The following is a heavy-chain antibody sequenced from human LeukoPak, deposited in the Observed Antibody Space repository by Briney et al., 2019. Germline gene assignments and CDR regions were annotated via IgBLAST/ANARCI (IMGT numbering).Heavy chain of an antibody. J-gene: IGHJ4*02. CDR1: GGSIRSNY. CDR3: ARRSAERMEWFCDY. Sequence: SETLSLTCIVSGGSIRSNYWSWIRQPPGKGLEWIGNIDYSGSSNYNPSLKSRVTISVDTSKNQFSLKLSSVTAADTAVYYCARRSAERMEWFCDYWGQGTLVTVSS. CDR2: IDYSGSS. V-gene: IGHV4-59*08. D-gene: IGHD3-3*01.